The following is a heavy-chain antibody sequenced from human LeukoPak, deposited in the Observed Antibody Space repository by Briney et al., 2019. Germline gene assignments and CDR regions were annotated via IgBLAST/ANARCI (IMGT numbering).Heavy chain of an antibody. D-gene: IGHD6-13*01. Sequence: SETLSLTCTVSGGSISSYYWSWIRQPAGKGLEWIGRIYTSGSTNYNPSLKSRVTMSVDTSKNQFSLKLSSVTAADTAVYYCARVGAAANVLDAVDIWGQGTMVTVSS. CDR1: GGSISSYY. CDR3: ARVGAAANVLDAVDI. V-gene: IGHV4-4*07. CDR2: IYTSGST. J-gene: IGHJ3*02.